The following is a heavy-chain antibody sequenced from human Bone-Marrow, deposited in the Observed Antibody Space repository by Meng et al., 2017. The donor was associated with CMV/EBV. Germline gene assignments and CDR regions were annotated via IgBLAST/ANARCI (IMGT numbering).Heavy chain of an antibody. CDR2: INPKNGVT. CDR1: GYTFTAYY. Sequence: ASVKVSCKASGYTFTAYYMHWVRQAPGQGLEWMGWINPKNGVTNYAQKFQDRVTMTRDTSISTAYMEVSRLRSDDTAAYYCTSDGGWYFDYWGQGPLVPVSS. CDR3: TSDGGWYFDY. V-gene: IGHV1-2*02. D-gene: IGHD6-19*01. J-gene: IGHJ4*02.